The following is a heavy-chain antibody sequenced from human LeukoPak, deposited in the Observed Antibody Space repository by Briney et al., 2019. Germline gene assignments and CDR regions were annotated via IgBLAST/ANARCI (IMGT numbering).Heavy chain of an antibody. CDR1: EFTLSSYW. CDR3: ALQRTPAYYDFWSGYAYPHSSN. J-gene: IGHJ4*02. CDR2: LKQDGSEK. Sequence: GGPLRPSCGASEFTLSSYWMSWVRQAPGKGLEWLATLKQDGSEKYYADSVKGRFTISRDNAKNSLYLQMNSLRAEGTAVYCCALQRTPAYYDFWSGYAYPHSSNWGQGTVVTVSS. V-gene: IGHV3-7*01. D-gene: IGHD3-3*01.